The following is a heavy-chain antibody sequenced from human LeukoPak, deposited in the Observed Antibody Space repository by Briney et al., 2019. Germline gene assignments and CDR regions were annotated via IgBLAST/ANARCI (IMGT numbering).Heavy chain of an antibody. CDR1: GFTFSSYT. Sequence: PGGSLRLSCAASGFTFSSYTMSWVRQAPGKGLEWVSTITTSDGNTYYADSVKGRFTVSRDNSKNTLFLQMNSLRAEDTAVYYCATGSGYYYDHWGQGTLVTVTS. D-gene: IGHD3-22*01. V-gene: IGHV3-23*01. J-gene: IGHJ4*02. CDR3: ATGSGYYYDH. CDR2: ITTSDGNT.